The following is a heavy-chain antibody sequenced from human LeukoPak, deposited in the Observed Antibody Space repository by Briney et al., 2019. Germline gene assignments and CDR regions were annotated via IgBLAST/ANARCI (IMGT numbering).Heavy chain of an antibody. CDR3: AREGVYSSGRSAYYYDSSGYGHLDY. CDR1: GFTFSSYA. J-gene: IGHJ4*02. Sequence: GGSLRLSCAASGFTFSSYAMHWVRQAPGKGLEWVAVISYDGSNKYYADSVKGRFTISRDNSKNTLYLQMNSLRAEDTAVYYCAREGVYSSGRSAYYYDSSGYGHLDYWGQGTLVTVSS. D-gene: IGHD3-22*01. V-gene: IGHV3-30*04. CDR2: ISYDGSNK.